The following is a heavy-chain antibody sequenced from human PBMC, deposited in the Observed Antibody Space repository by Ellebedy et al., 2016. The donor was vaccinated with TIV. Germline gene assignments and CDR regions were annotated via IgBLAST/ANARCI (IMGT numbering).Heavy chain of an antibody. CDR3: AREHDVLTAFGMDV. CDR2: INCGNGNT. J-gene: IGHJ6*02. V-gene: IGHV1-3*01. D-gene: IGHD3-9*01. Sequence: ASVKVSCKASGYTFTTYAIFWVRQAPGQRLEWMGWINCGNGNTKYSQKFQGRVTITRETSATTAYMELSSLRSEDTAIYYCAREHDVLTAFGMDVWGQGTTVTVSS. CDR1: GYTFTTYA.